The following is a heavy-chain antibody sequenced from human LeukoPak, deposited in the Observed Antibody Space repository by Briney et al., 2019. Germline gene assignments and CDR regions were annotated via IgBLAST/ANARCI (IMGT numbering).Heavy chain of an antibody. CDR1: GGSISNGGYY. J-gene: IGHJ3*02. CDR3: ARVEVALDAFDI. Sequence: SQTLSLTCTVSGGSISNGGYYWSWIRQHPGKGLEWIGYVYYSGSTYYNPSLKSRVTISVDTSKNQSSLKLSSVTAADTAVYYCARVEVALDAFDIWGQGTMVTVSS. V-gene: IGHV4-31*03. CDR2: VYYSGST. D-gene: IGHD2-15*01.